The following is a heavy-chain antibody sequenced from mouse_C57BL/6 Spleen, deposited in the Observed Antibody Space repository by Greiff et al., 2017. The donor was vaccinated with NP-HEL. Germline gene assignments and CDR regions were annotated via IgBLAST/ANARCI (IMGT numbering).Heavy chain of an antibody. CDR1: GFTFSDYG. Sequence: EVNVVESGGGLVKPGGSLKLSCAASGFTFSDYGMHWVRQAPEKGLEWVAYISSGSSTLYYADTVKGRFTISRDNAKNTLFLQMTSLRSEDTAMYYCARTGYYAMDYWGQGTSVTVSS. CDR3: ARTGYYAMDY. J-gene: IGHJ4*01. V-gene: IGHV5-17*01. CDR2: ISSGSSTL. D-gene: IGHD4-1*01.